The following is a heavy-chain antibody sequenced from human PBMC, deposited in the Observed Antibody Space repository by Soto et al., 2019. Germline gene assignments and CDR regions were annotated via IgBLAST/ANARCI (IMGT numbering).Heavy chain of an antibody. CDR2: INHSGST. CDR1: GGSFSGYY. Sequence: PSETLSLTCAVYGGSFSGYYWSWIRQPPGKGLEWIGEINHSGSTNYNPSLKSRVTISVDTSKNQSSLKLSSVTTADTAVYYCASSPDVDNPPGYSYGLVQFGYWGQGTLVTVSS. D-gene: IGHD5-18*01. J-gene: IGHJ4*02. CDR3: ASSPDVDNPPGYSYGLVQFGY. V-gene: IGHV4-34*01.